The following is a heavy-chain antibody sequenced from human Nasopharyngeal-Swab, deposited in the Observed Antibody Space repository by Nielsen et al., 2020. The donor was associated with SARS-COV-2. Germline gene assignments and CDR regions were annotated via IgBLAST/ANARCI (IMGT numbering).Heavy chain of an antibody. CDR1: CYTFSSYG. CDR2: ISTYNGDT. Sequence: ASLKVSCKASCYTFSSYGISWVRQAPGQGLEWMGWISTYNGDTNYGQKFQGRVTMTTDTATNTAYMELRSLRSDDTAVYHCARDLFVWGSYRNFDYWGQGTRVTVSS. V-gene: IGHV1-18*04. CDR3: ARDLFVWGSYRNFDY. D-gene: IGHD3-16*02. J-gene: IGHJ4*02.